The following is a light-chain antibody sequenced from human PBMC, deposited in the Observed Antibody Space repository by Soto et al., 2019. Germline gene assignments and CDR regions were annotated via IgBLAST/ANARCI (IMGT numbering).Light chain of an antibody. CDR2: GVS. J-gene: IGKJ2*01. CDR1: QRVSSNY. Sequence: EIVLTQSPGTPSLSPGERATLSCRASQRVSSNYLAWYQQKPGQAPRLLIYGVSGRPTGIPDRFSGSGSGTEFTLTISRLEPEDFAVYYCQQYGSSLYTFGQGTKLQIK. CDR3: QQYGSSLYT. V-gene: IGKV3-20*01.